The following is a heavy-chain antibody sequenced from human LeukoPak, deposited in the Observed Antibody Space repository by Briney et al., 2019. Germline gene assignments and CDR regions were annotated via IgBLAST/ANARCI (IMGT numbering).Heavy chain of an antibody. CDR1: GYTFTSYG. V-gene: IGHV1-18*01. CDR3: ARDQSPLNGGYSEGEVFDC. J-gene: IGHJ4*02. D-gene: IGHD5-12*01. CDR2: SSLNNVNK. Sequence: GASVKVSCKASGYTFTSYGISWVRQAPGQGLEWMGRSSLNNVNKNYIEKLQGRVTMTTDTSTSTAHMELRSLRPDDTAVYYCARDQSPLNGGYSEGEVFDCWGQGTLVTVSS.